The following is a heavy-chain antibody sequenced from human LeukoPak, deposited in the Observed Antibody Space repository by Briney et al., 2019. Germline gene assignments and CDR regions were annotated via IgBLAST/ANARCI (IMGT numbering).Heavy chain of an antibody. CDR2: INHSGST. CDR3: ARTPPPGATAYGVVDY. J-gene: IGHJ4*02. V-gene: IGHV4-34*01. CDR1: GGSFSDYY. D-gene: IGHD2-2*01. Sequence: SETLSLTCAVYGGSFSDYYWNWIRQPPGKGLEWIGEINHSGSTNYDPSLKSRVSISVDTSKNQFSLKLNSVTAADTAVYFCARTPPPGATAYGVVDYWGQGTLVTVSS.